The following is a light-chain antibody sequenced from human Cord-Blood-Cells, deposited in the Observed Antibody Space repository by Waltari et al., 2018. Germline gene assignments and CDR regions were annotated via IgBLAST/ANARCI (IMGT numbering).Light chain of an antibody. CDR2: AAS. V-gene: IGKV1-39*01. Sequence: SQMTQSPSSLSASVGDRVTITCRASESISSHLNWYQQKPGTAPKLLIYAASSWVSGVSDRFSGSGSGTDFTLPISRMEPEDFATYYCQHSYSTPYSFGQGTKLEIK. CDR3: QHSYSTPYS. J-gene: IGKJ2*03. CDR1: ESISSH.